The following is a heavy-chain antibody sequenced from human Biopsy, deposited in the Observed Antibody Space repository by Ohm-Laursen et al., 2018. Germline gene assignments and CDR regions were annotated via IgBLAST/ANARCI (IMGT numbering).Heavy chain of an antibody. CDR2: ITVSGRTI. CDR3: ARPHYLEIRGYLDGMDV. CDR1: GFSFSNYE. J-gene: IGHJ6*02. Sequence: SLTLSCSASGFSFSNYEMQWVCQAPGRGLEWISYITVSGRTIYSADSVKGRFTISRDNAKNSLYLQMNSLRVEDTAVYYCARPHYLEIRGYLDGMDVWGQGTTVTVSS. V-gene: IGHV3-48*03. D-gene: IGHD2-15*01.